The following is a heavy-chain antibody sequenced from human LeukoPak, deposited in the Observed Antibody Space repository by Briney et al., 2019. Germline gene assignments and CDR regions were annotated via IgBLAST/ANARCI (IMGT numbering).Heavy chain of an antibody. CDR2: MSSDESTT. Sequence: TGGSLRLSCAASGFTLSSYWMHWARQTPGKGLVWVSRMSSDESTTNYADSVRGRFTTSRDNAKNALYLQMNNLRAEDTAIYFCARGRGPYGWFDPWGQGTLVTVSS. J-gene: IGHJ5*02. CDR1: GFTLSSYW. CDR3: ARGRGPYGWFDP. V-gene: IGHV3-74*01. D-gene: IGHD3-10*01.